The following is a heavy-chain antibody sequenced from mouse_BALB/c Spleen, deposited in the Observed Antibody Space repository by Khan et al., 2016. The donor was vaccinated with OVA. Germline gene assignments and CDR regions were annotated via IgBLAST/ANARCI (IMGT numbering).Heavy chain of an antibody. J-gene: IGHJ2*01. CDR3: ARNAYFGNYFDY. Sequence: VQLQQSGAELVKPGASVKLSCKTSGYTFTNYWVHWVKQRPGQGLEWIGEIYHGDGRNNNNENFKNKATLIVDISSTTAYMQLSSLTSEDSAVYYCARNAYFGNYFDYWGQGTTLTVSS. V-gene: IGHV1S81*02. D-gene: IGHD2-10*01. CDR1: GYTFTNYW. CDR2: IYHGDGRN.